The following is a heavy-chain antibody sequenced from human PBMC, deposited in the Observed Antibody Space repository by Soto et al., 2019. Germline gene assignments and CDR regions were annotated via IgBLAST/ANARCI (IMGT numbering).Heavy chain of an antibody. D-gene: IGHD4-17*01. CDR3: ARVEAPTVTTGFDH. V-gene: IGHV4-30-4*01. CDR2: IHYSGST. CDR1: GGSISSGDYY. J-gene: IGHJ4*02. Sequence: QVQLQESGPGLVKPSQTLFLTCTVSGGSISSGDYYWSWIRQPPGKGLEWIGYIHYSGSTYYSPSLKSRVTISVDTSKNQFSLKLSSVTAADTAVYFCARVEAPTVTTGFDHWGQGTQVTVSS.